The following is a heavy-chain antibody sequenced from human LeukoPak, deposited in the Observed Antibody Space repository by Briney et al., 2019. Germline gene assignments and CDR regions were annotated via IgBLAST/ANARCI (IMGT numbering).Heavy chain of an antibody. V-gene: IGHV3-23*01. CDR3: AKSAGVATIYFDS. CDR1: GFDFRSYA. J-gene: IGHJ4*02. CDR2: IGSDGDR. Sequence: PGGSLRPSCTASGFDFRSYAIAWVRQAPGKGLEGVAAIGSDGDRVHEDSVKGRFTISRDNSKSTLYLQMDNLRAEDTAVYFCAKSAGVATIYFDSWGQGALVTVSS. D-gene: IGHD5-12*01.